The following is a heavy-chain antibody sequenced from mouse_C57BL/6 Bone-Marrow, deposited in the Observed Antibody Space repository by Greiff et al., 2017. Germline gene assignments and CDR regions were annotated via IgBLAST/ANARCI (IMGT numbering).Heavy chain of an antibody. V-gene: IGHV14-4*01. CDR2: IDPENGDT. CDR3: TTLAHFDY. Sequence: EVKLMESGAELVRPGASVKLSCTASGFNIKDDYMHWVKQRPEQGLEWIGWIDPENGDTEYASKFQGKATITADTSSNTAYLQLSSLTSEDTAVYYCTTLAHFDYWGQGTTRTVSS. J-gene: IGHJ2*01. CDR1: GFNIKDDY.